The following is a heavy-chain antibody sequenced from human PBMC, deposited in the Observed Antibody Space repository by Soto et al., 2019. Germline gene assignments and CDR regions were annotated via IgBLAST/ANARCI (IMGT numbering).Heavy chain of an antibody. Sequence: SETLSLTCTVSGGSISSYYWSWIRQPPGKGLEWIGYIYYSGSTNYNPSLKSRVTISVDTSKNQFSLKLSSVTAADTAVYYCARAFLGGTHYYYYGMDVWGQGTTVTVS. CDR3: ARAFLGGTHYYYYGMDV. CDR1: GGSISSYY. CDR2: IYYSGST. J-gene: IGHJ6*02. V-gene: IGHV4-59*01. D-gene: IGHD3-10*01.